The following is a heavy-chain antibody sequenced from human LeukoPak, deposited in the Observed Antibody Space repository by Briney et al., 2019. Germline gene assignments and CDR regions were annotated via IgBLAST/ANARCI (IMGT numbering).Heavy chain of an antibody. D-gene: IGHD2-2*01. CDR3: ARDSLGYCSSTSCYPGGYYYYGMDV. CDR2: IYYSGST. J-gene: IGHJ6*02. V-gene: IGHV4-59*01. Sequence: SETLSLTCTVSGGSISSYYWSWIRQPPGKGLEWIGYIYYSGSTNYNPSLKSRVTISVDTSKNQFSLKLSSVTAADTAVYYCARDSLGYCSSTSCYPGGYYYYGMDVWGQGTTDTVSS. CDR1: GGSISSYY.